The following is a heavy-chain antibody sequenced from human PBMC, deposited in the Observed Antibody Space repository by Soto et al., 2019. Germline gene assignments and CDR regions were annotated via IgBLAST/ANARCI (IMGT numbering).Heavy chain of an antibody. CDR3: ARHRVVTVESDYFFGMVI. Sequence: PGGSLRLSCVASEFTFSDSNMNWVRQAPGKGLEWVSYISSSGGTIYYGDSVKVRFTISRVNGENSLFLQMYSLRDGDTAVYYSARHRVVTVESDYFFGMVILGQGTEDTVSS. D-gene: IGHD2-21*02. CDR2: ISSSGGTI. CDR1: EFTFSDSN. J-gene: IGHJ6*02. V-gene: IGHV3-48*02.